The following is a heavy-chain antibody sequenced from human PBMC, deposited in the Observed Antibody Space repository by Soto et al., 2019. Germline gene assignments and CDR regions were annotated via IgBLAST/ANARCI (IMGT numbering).Heavy chain of an antibody. CDR2: IYYSGST. V-gene: IGHV4-39*01. Sequence: ETLSLACTVTGHSMSSRGYYWGWIRQPPGKGLEWIGSIYYSGSTYNNPSLRSRVSMSIDTSKDQFSLKLKSVTAADTALYFCARQRTSVVTQASFDVWGPGSLVTV. CDR1: GHSMSSRGYY. CDR3: ARQRTSVVTQASFDV. J-gene: IGHJ1*01. D-gene: IGHD2-21*02.